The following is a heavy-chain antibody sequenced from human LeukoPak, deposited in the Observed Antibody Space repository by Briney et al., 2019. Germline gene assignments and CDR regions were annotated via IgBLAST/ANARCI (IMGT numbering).Heavy chain of an antibody. CDR1: VYTLSIYD. CDR2: IYPNSGNT. D-gene: IGHD1-26*01. CDR3: GRPRIVGADDAFYI. V-gene: IGHV1-8*03. J-gene: IGHJ3*02. Sequence: ASVKVSCKPSVYTLSIYDINCVQQATRQGLEWMGWIYPNSGNTAYAQQFQGRVTIIRNTSISTAYMELSSLTSEDTAVYYCGRPRIVGADDAFYIWGEGTMVTVSS.